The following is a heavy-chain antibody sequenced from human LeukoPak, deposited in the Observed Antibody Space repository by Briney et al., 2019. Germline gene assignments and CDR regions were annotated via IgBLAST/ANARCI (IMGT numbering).Heavy chain of an antibody. CDR2: IKQDGSEK. Sequence: GGSLRLSCAASGFTSSSYWMSWVRQAPGKGLEWVANIKQDGSEKYYVDSVKGRFTISRDNAKNSLYLQMNSLRAEDTAVYYCARDDAGVAAFDYWGQGTLVTVSS. V-gene: IGHV3-7*01. CDR3: ARDDAGVAAFDY. J-gene: IGHJ4*02. CDR1: GFTSSSYW. D-gene: IGHD2-15*01.